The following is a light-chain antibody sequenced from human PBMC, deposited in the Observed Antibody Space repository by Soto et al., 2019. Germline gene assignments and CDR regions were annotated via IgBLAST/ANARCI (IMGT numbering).Light chain of an antibody. CDR3: QQYNNWPPIT. CDR2: DAS. CDR1: QSVSSSY. Sequence: EIVLTQSPGTLSLSPWERATLSCRASQSVSSSYLAWYQQQPGQAPRLLIFDASNRATGIPARFSGSGSGTDFTLTISSLQSADFAVYYCQQYNNWPPITCGGGTKVDIK. V-gene: IGKV3-20*01. J-gene: IGKJ4*01.